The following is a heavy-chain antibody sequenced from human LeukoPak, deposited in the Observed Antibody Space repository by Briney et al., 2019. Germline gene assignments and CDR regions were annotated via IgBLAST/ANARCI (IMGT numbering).Heavy chain of an antibody. J-gene: IGHJ4*02. CDR1: GFTFSSYL. CDR2: IKQDGSER. CDR3: ARDRALYDSRGYYYTEDDY. Sequence: GGSLRLSCTASGFTFSSYLMSWVRQAPGKGLEWVANIKQDGSERYYVDSVKGRFTISRDNAKNSLYLRMNSLRAEDTAVYYCARDRALYDSRGYYYTEDDYWGQGTLVTVSS. V-gene: IGHV3-7*01. D-gene: IGHD3-22*01.